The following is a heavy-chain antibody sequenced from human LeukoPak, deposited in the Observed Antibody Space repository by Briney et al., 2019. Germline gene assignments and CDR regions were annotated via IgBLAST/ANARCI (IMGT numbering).Heavy chain of an antibody. Sequence: GGSLRLSCAASGFTFSSYAMSWVRQAPGKGLGWVSAISGSGGSTYYADSVKGRFTISRDNSKNTLYLQMNSLRAEDTAVYYCAIFCGWHDDFDYWGQGTLVTVSS. CDR3: AIFCGWHDDFDY. CDR2: ISGSGGST. CDR1: GFTFSSYA. V-gene: IGHV3-23*01. D-gene: IGHD6-19*01. J-gene: IGHJ4*02.